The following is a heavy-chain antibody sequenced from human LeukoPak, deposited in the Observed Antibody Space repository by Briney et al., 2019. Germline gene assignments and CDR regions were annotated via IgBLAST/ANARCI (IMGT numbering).Heavy chain of an antibody. Sequence: TSETLSLTCAVYGGSFSGYYWSWIRQPPGKGLEWIGEINHSGSTNYNPSLKSRVTISVDTSKNQFSLKLSSVTAADTAVYYCARIHRANEHSSGWYGYFRYYYYYMDVWGKGTTVTISS. D-gene: IGHD6-19*01. V-gene: IGHV4-34*01. CDR3: ARIHRANEHSSGWYGYFRYYYYYMDV. CDR1: GGSFSGYY. CDR2: INHSGST. J-gene: IGHJ6*03.